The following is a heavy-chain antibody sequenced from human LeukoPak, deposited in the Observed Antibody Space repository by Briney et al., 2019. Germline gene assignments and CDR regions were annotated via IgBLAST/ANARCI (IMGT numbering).Heavy chain of an antibody. D-gene: IGHD6-6*01. Sequence: GGSLRLSCAGSGFIFSDYYMTWIRQAPGKGLEWVSYISSIDNTIYYADSVKGRFTISRDNAKNSLYLQMNSLRAEDTAVYYCARGGGRAAPPIYYYYMDVWGNGTTVIVSS. CDR1: GFIFSDYY. CDR2: ISSIDNTI. V-gene: IGHV3-11*04. CDR3: ARGGGRAAPPIYYYYMDV. J-gene: IGHJ6*03.